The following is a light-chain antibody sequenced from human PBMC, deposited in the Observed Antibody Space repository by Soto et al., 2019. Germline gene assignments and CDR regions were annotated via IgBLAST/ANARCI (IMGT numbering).Light chain of an antibody. Sequence: QSVLTQPPSVSGAPGQRVTISCTGSSSNIGAGYDVHWYQQFPGTAPKLLIYGNINRPSGVPDRFSGSKSGTSASLPITGLQAADEADYYCQSYDSSLSAVVFGGGTKLTVL. J-gene: IGLJ2*01. CDR1: SSNIGAGYD. CDR2: GNI. CDR3: QSYDSSLSAVV. V-gene: IGLV1-40*01.